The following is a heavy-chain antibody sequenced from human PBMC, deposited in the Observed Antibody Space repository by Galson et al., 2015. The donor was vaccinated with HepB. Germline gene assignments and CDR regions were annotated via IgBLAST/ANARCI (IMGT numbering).Heavy chain of an antibody. J-gene: IGHJ6*02. CDR1: GYTLTELS. CDR3: ATGPSIAAAGTHYYGMDV. V-gene: IGHV1-24*01. Sequence: SVKVSCKVPGYTLTELSMHWVRQAPGKGLEWMGGFDPEDGETIYAQKFQGRVTMTEDTSTDTAYMELSSLRSEDTAVYYCATGPSIAAAGTHYYGMDVWGQGTTVTVSS. D-gene: IGHD6-13*01. CDR2: FDPEDGET.